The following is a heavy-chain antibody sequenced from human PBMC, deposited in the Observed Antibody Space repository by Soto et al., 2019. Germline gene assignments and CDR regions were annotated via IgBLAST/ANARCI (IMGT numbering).Heavy chain of an antibody. V-gene: IGHV3-23*01. J-gene: IGHJ3*02. Sequence: GGSLRLSCAASGFTFSSYAMSWVRQAPGKGLEWVSAISGSGGSTYYADSVKGRFTISRDNSKNTLYLQMNSLRAEDTAVYYCATGRPYCSSTSCYAFDIWGQGTMVTVSS. CDR2: ISGSGGST. CDR1: GFTFSSYA. D-gene: IGHD2-2*01. CDR3: ATGRPYCSSTSCYAFDI.